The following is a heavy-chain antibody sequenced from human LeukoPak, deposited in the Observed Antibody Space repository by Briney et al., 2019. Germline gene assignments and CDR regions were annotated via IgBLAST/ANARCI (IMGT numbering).Heavy chain of an antibody. Sequence: ASVKVSCKASGYTFTSYGISWLRQAPGQGLEWTGWISDYNGNTNYAQKLQGRVTMTTDTSTSTAYMELRSLRSDDTAVYYCARDFFRGWYDYPHYYFDYWGQGTLVTASS. D-gene: IGHD6-19*01. CDR3: ARDFFRGWYDYPHYYFDY. CDR1: GYTFTSYG. J-gene: IGHJ4*02. V-gene: IGHV1-18*01. CDR2: ISDYNGNT.